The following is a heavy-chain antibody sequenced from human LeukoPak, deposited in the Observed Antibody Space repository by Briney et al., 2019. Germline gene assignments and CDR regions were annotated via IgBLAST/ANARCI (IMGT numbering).Heavy chain of an antibody. Sequence: PSETLSLTCTVSGGSISSSSYYWGWVRQPPGKGLEWIGSIYYSGSTYYNPSLKSRVTISVDTSKNQFALRLSSVTAADTAVYYCARHPLKPVASYYFDYWGQGTLVTVSS. CDR3: ARHPLKPVASYYFDY. CDR2: IYYSGST. CDR1: GGSISSSSYY. V-gene: IGHV4-39*01. J-gene: IGHJ4*02. D-gene: IGHD6-19*01.